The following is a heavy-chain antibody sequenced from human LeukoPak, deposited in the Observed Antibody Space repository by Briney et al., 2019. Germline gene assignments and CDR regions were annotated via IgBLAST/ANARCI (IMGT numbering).Heavy chain of an antibody. V-gene: IGHV3-23*01. CDR3: AKGGYYYYMDV. Sequence: GGSLRLSCAASGFTFSSSAMSWVRQAPGKGLEWVSSISGSGSGGSTYYADSVKGRFTISRDNSKNTLYLQMNSLRAEDTAVYYCAKGGYYYYMDVWGKGTTVTISS. CDR1: GFTFSSSA. CDR2: ISGSGSGGST. J-gene: IGHJ6*03.